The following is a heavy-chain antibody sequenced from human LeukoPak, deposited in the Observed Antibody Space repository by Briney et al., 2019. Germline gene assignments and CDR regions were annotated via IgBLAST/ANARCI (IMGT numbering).Heavy chain of an antibody. CDR1: GYTFTGYY. J-gene: IGHJ4*02. CDR3: ARVPRPGTTYYFGY. Sequence: VSVKVSCKASGYTFTGYYMHWARQAPGQGLEWMGWINPNSGGTNYAQKFQGRVTMTRDTSISTAYMELSRLRSDDTAVYYCARVPRPGTTYYFGYWGQGTLVTVSS. D-gene: IGHD1-1*01. CDR2: INPNSGGT. V-gene: IGHV1-2*02.